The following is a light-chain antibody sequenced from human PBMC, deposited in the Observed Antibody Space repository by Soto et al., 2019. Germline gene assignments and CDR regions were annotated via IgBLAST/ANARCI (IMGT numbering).Light chain of an antibody. CDR2: GAS. J-gene: IGKJ5*01. V-gene: IGKV3-20*01. Sequence: EIVLTQSPATLSLSPGEGATLSCRASQSVCSNSLAWYQQKPGQAPRLLIYGASSRATGIPDRFSGSGSETDFTLTISRLESEDFAVYYCQQYGSSTSSITFGQGTRLEIK. CDR3: QQYGSSTSSIT. CDR1: QSVCSNS.